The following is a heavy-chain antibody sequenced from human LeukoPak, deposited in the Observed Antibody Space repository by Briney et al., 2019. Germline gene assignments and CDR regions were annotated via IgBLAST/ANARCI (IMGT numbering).Heavy chain of an antibody. V-gene: IGHV3-23*01. Sequence: GGSLRLSCAASGFTFSNFAMSWVRQAPGKGLEWVSVISGSSGHTYYADSVKGRFTISRDNAKNSLYLQMNSLRAEDTALYYCAKVRYSYGRGAFDYWGQGTLVPVSS. D-gene: IGHD5-18*01. CDR1: GFTFSNFA. J-gene: IGHJ4*02. CDR3: AKVRYSYGRGAFDY. CDR2: ISGSSGHT.